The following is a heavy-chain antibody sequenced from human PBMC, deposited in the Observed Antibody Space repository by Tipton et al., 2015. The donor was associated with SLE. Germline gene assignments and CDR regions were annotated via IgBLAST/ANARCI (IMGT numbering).Heavy chain of an antibody. CDR2: ISYDGSNK. J-gene: IGHJ4*02. CDR1: GFTFSSYA. Sequence: SGAEVKKPGASVKVSCKASGFTFSSYAMHWVRQAPGKGLEWVAVISYDGSNKYYADSVKGRFTISRDNSKNTLYLQMNSLRAEDTAVYYCAREKLSLEVTNLYDYWGQGTLVTVSS. V-gene: IGHV3-30-3*01. CDR3: AREKLSLEVTNLYDY. D-gene: IGHD2-21*02.